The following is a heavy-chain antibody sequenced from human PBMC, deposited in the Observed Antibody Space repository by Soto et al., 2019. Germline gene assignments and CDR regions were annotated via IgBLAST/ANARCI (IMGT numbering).Heavy chain of an antibody. Sequence: QVQQVQSGAEVKKPGSSVKVSCKASGGTFSSYAISWVRQAPGQGLEWMGGIIPIFGTANYAQKFQGRVTITADESTSTAYMELSSLRSEDTAVYYCAREPAARPRRPYYFDYWGQGTLVTVSS. V-gene: IGHV1-69*01. CDR1: GGTFSSYA. J-gene: IGHJ4*02. D-gene: IGHD6-6*01. CDR2: IIPIFGTA. CDR3: AREPAARPRRPYYFDY.